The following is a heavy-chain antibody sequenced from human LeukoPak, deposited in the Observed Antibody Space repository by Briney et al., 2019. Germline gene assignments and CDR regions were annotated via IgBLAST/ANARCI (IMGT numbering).Heavy chain of an antibody. CDR1: GGSISSSSYY. CDR2: IYYSGST. Sequence: SETLSLTCTVSGGSISSSSYYWGWIRQPPGKGLEWIGSIYYSGSTYYNPSLKSRVTISVDTSKNQFSLKLSSVTAADTAVYYCARGGGYGGNSADYWGQGTLVTVSS. V-gene: IGHV4-39*07. CDR3: ARGGGYGGNSADY. D-gene: IGHD4-23*01. J-gene: IGHJ4*02.